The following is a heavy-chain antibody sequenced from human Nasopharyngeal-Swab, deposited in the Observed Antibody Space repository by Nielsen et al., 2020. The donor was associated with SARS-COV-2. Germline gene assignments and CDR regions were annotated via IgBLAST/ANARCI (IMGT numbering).Heavy chain of an antibody. CDR2: ISWNSGDI. V-gene: IGHV3-9*01. J-gene: IGHJ6*02. CDR1: GFTFDDHA. D-gene: IGHD3-3*01. CDR3: AKGPSVSTAIRSYDFWNSYYGETAPRGYYYGVDV. Sequence: SLKISCAASGFTFDDHAMHWVRQAPGKGLEWVSFISWNSGDIGYADSVKGRFTISRDNAKNSLYLQMNSLRVEDTALYYCAKGPSVSTAIRSYDFWNSYYGETAPRGYYYGVDVWGQGTTVTVSS.